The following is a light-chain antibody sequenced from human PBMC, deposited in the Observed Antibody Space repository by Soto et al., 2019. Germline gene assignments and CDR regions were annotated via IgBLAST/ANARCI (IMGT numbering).Light chain of an antibody. CDR1: SGYSNYK. V-gene: IGLV9-49*01. J-gene: IGLJ2*01. CDR2: VGTGGIVG. CDR3: GADHGSGSNFVYLV. Sequence: QSVLTQPPSASASPGASVTLTCTLSSGYSNYKVDWYQQRPGKGPRFVMRVGTGGIVGSKGDGIPDRFSVLGSGLNRYLTIKNIQEEDESDYHCGADHGSGSNFVYLVFGGGTKLTVL.